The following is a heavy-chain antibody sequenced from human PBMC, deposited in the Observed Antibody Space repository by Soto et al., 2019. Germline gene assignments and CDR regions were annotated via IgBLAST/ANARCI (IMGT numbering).Heavy chain of an antibody. V-gene: IGHV4-59*01. CDR1: RRSMSSNY. Sequence: TSETLSLTCSVSRRSMSSNYRNWIRQSPDKGLEWLGYVFYGGTDYNPSLGGRVSMSVETSKSQFSLKLTSVTVADTAVYYCSSYRGALYFESWGPGILVTVSS. CDR3: SSYRGALYFES. J-gene: IGHJ4*02. D-gene: IGHD3-16*01. CDR2: VFYGGT.